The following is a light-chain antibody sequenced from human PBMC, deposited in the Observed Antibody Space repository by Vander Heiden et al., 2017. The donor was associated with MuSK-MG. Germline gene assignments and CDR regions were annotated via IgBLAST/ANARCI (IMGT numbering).Light chain of an antibody. Sequence: SYVLTQPHSVSVAPGQTAKLLCGGYHLGDKSVHCYQQKPGQAPVLVGYDDSDRPSGIPERFSGSNSENTATLTISRVDAGDEADYYCQVWDSSSDLYVVFGGGTKVTVL. CDR1: HLGDKS. J-gene: IGLJ2*01. CDR3: QVWDSSSDLYVV. CDR2: DDS. V-gene: IGLV3-21*02.